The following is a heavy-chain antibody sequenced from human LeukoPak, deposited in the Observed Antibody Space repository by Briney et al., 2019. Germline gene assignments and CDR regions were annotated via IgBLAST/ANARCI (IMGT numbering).Heavy chain of an antibody. CDR1: GYTFTGYY. D-gene: IGHD6-19*01. V-gene: IGHV1-2*02. CDR2: INPNSGGT. J-gene: IGHJ5*02. CDR3: ARESSSGWYPRRFDP. Sequence: ASVKVSCKASGYTFTGYYMHWVRQAPGQGLEWMGWINPNSGGTNYAQKFQGRVTMTRDMSISTAYMELSRLRSDDTAVYYCARESSSGWYPRRFDPWGQGTLVTVSS.